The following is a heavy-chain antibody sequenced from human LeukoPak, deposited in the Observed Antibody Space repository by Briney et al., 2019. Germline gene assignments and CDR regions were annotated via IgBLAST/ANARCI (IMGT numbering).Heavy chain of an antibody. CDR3: AKNGKDNYDMFFDF. D-gene: IGHD3-9*01. CDR2: ISDSGGST. J-gene: IGHJ4*02. CDR1: GFTFSSYG. Sequence: PGGSLRLSCAVSGFTFSSYGMSWVRQAPGKGLEWVSVISDSGGSTYYADSVKGRFTISRDNSKNTLYLQMNSLRAEDTAIYYCAKNGKDNYDMFFDFWGQGTLVTVSS. V-gene: IGHV3-23*01.